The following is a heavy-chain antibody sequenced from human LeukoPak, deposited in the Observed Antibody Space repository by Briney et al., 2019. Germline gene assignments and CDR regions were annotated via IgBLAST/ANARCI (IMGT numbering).Heavy chain of an antibody. CDR1: GLTVSSNY. J-gene: IGHJ4*02. Sequence: GGSLRLSCAASGLTVSSNYMNWVRQAPGKGLEWVSVIHSGGSTYYADSVKGRFTISRDNSKNTLFLQMNSLRAEDTAVYYCVRARSSTWPFDYWGQGTLVTVSS. CDR2: IHSGGST. D-gene: IGHD6-13*01. CDR3: VRARSSTWPFDY. V-gene: IGHV3-53*01.